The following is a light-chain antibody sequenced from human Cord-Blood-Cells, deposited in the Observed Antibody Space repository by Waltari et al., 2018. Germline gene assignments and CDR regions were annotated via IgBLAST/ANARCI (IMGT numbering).Light chain of an antibody. V-gene: IGKV2-28*01. J-gene: IGKJ3*01. CDR3: MQALQTLT. Sequence: VITQSPPSLPVTPGEPASISCRSSQSLLHSNGYNYLEWYLQKPGESPQLLFYLGSMRAGGVPRMCSGSGASTDITLKSSRVEAEDVGVYYCMQALQTLTFGPGTKVDIK. CDR1: QSLLHSNGYNY. CDR2: LGS.